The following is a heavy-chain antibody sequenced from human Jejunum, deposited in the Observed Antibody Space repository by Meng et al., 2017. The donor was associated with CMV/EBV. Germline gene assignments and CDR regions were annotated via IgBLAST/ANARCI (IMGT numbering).Heavy chain of an antibody. J-gene: IGHJ4*02. D-gene: IGHD6-6*01. Sequence: NASGYILTNIGISWLRQAPGRGLEWMGWISADNGNTDYAQNLQGRVTMTTDTSTRTAYMGLESLRSDDTAVYYCARTGIGARQFDYWGQGILVTVSS. V-gene: IGHV1-18*01. CDR3: ARTGIGARQFDY. CDR1: GYILTNIG. CDR2: ISADNGNT.